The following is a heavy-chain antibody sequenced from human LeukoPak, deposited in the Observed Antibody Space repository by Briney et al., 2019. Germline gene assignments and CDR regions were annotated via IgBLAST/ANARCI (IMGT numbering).Heavy chain of an antibody. CDR1: GGTFSSYA. CDR3: ARGFGDYVLYYFDY. J-gene: IGHJ4*02. CDR2: IIPIFGTA. Sequence: SVTVSYKASGGTFSSYAISWVRQAPGQGLEGMGGIIPIFGTAKYAQKLQGRVTITTDESTSTAYMALSSLRSEDTAVYYCARGFGDYVLYYFDYWGQGTLVTVSS. V-gene: IGHV1-69*05. D-gene: IGHD4-17*01.